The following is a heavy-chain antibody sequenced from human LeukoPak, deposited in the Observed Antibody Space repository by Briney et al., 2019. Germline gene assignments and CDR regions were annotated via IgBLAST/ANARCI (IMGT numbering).Heavy chain of an antibody. Sequence: GGSLRLSCAASGFTFSNYAMNWVRQAPGKGLEWVSVISGSGGNTYYADSVKGRFTISRDNSKNTLYLQMNSLRAEDTAVYYCASGWYINYWGQGTLVTVSS. V-gene: IGHV3-23*01. J-gene: IGHJ4*02. CDR2: ISGSGGNT. CDR3: ASGWYINY. CDR1: GFTFSNYA. D-gene: IGHD6-19*01.